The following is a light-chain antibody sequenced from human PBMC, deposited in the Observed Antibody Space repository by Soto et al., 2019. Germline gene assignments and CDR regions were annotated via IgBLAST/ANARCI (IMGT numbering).Light chain of an antibody. CDR2: QDS. CDR3: QAWDSFVVV. V-gene: IGLV3-1*01. CDR1: KLGDKY. Sequence: SYELTQPPSVSVSPGQTASITCSGDKLGDKYACWYQQKPGQSPVLVIYQDSKRPSGIPERFSGSNSGNTATLTISGTQAMDEADYYCQAWDSFVVVFGGGTKLTVL. J-gene: IGLJ2*01.